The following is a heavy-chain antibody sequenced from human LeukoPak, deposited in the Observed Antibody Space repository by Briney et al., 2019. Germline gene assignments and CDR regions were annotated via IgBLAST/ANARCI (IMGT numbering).Heavy chain of an antibody. J-gene: IGHJ4*02. CDR3: ARRRDYSNYYLEY. D-gene: IGHD4-11*01. CDR1: GGSIISSSYY. Sequence: SETLSLTCTVSGGSIISSSYYWGWIRQPPGKGLEWIGSIYYSGSTYYNPSLKSRVTISVDTSKNQFSLKLSSVTAADTAVYYCARRRDYSNYYLEYWARGTLVTVSS. V-gene: IGHV4-39*01. CDR2: IYYSGST.